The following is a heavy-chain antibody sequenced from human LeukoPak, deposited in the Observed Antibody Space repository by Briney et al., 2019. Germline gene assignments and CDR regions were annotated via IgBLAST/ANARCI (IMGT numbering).Heavy chain of an antibody. CDR2: IYHSGST. D-gene: IGHD4-23*01. CDR1: GGSISSGGYS. Sequence: PSETLSLTCAVSGGSISSGGYSWSWIRQPPGKGLEWIGYIYHSGSTYYNPSLKSRVTISVDKSKNQFSLKLSSVTAADTAVYYCARAPTVTDYGGNSVYYYGMDVWGQGTTVTVSS. V-gene: IGHV4-30-2*01. J-gene: IGHJ6*02. CDR3: ARAPTVTDYGGNSVYYYGMDV.